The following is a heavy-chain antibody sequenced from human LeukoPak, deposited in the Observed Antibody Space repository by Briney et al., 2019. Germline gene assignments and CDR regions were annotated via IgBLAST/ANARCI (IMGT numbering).Heavy chain of an antibody. CDR3: AKGYYDYVWGSYYFDY. CDR1: GFTFTNYP. J-gene: IGHJ4*02. Sequence: PGGSLRLSCAASGFTFTNYPMNWVRQAPGKGLEWVSDISGSGGNTHYADSVKGRFTISRDNSKNTLYLQVNSLRAEDTAVYYCAKGYYDYVWGSYYFDYWGQGTLVTVSS. V-gene: IGHV3-23*01. CDR2: ISGSGGNT. D-gene: IGHD3-16*01.